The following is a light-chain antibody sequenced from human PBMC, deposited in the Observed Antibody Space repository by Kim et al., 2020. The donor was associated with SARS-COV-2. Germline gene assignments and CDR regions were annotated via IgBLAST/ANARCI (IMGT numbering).Light chain of an antibody. CDR1: QSIITY. Sequence: SLGDRVTNTCRASQSIITYLAWFQPKPGKAPKLLISKASTLESGAPSRFSGSGSGTEFTLTVSSLQPDDFATYFCQQYGSNSPWTVGQGTKVDIK. J-gene: IGKJ1*01. CDR2: KAS. CDR3: QQYGSNSPWT. V-gene: IGKV1-5*03.